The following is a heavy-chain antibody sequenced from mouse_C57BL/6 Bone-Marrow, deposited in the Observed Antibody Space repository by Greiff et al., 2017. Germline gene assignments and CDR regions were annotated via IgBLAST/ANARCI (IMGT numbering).Heavy chain of an antibody. Sequence: VQLQQPGAELVMPGASVKLSCKASGYTFTSYWMHWVKQRPGQGLEWIGEIDPSDSYTNYNQKFKGKSTLTVDKSSSTAYMQLSSLTSEDSAVYDCARERGYYGSSSGYFDVWGTGTTVTVSS. J-gene: IGHJ1*03. CDR2: IDPSDSYT. V-gene: IGHV1-69*01. D-gene: IGHD1-1*01. CDR1: GYTFTSYW. CDR3: ARERGYYGSSSGYFDV.